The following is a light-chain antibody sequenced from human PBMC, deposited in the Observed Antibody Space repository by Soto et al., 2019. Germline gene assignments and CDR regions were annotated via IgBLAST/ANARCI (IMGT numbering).Light chain of an antibody. CDR3: QQRRNWPT. V-gene: IGKV3-11*01. CDR1: QGVSIY. J-gene: IGKJ4*01. Sequence: EVVLTQSPDTLSLSPGETATLSCRASQGVSIYVAWYQKRPGQPPRLVVYDASKMATGIPARFSGSGSGTDFTHTIATLEPEALGVYYCQQRRNWPTFGGGTKVEI. CDR2: DAS.